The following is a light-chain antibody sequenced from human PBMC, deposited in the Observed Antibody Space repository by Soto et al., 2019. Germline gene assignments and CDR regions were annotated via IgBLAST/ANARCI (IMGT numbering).Light chain of an antibody. CDR3: QQYDNSPFT. Sequence: ELVLTQSPGTLPLSPGERATLSCTASQSVSSNYLVWYQQKPGQAPRPLIYGASSRATGIPDRFSGSGSGTDFTLTISRLQPEDFAAYYCQQYDNSPFTFGQGTKLEIK. J-gene: IGKJ2*01. CDR1: QSVSSNY. V-gene: IGKV3-20*01. CDR2: GAS.